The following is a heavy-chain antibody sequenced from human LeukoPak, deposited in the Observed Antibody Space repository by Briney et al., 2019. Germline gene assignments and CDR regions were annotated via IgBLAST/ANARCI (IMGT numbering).Heavy chain of an antibody. CDR1: GGSISSYY. D-gene: IGHD6-13*01. J-gene: IGHJ4*02. V-gene: IGHV4-59*01. CDR3: ARMAAAKSAALDY. Sequence: NPSETLSLTCTVSGGSISSYYWSWIRQPPGKGLEWIGYIYYSGSTNYNPSLKSRVTISVDTSKNQFSLELSSVTAADTAVYYCARMAAAKSAALDYWGQGTLVTVSP. CDR2: IYYSGST.